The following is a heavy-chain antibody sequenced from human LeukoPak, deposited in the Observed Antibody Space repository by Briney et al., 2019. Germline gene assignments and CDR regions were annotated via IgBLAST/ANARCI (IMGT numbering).Heavy chain of an antibody. CDR2: ISSSGSTI. CDR1: GFTFSDYY. CDR3: ARDNGWLQLTYFDY. V-gene: IGHV3-11*01. Sequence: GGSLRPSCAASGFTFSDYYMSWIRQAPGKGLEWVSYISSSGSTIYYADSVKGRFTISRDNAKNSLYLQMNSLRAEDTAVYYCARDNGWLQLTYFDYWGQGTLVTVSS. D-gene: IGHD5-24*01. J-gene: IGHJ4*02.